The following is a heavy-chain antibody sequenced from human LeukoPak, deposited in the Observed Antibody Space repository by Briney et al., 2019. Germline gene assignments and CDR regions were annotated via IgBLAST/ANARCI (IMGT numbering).Heavy chain of an antibody. V-gene: IGHV3-23*01. CDR1: GFIFSEYA. CDR2: ISGGGETT. J-gene: IGHJ3*01. Sequence: GGSVRLSCVASGFIFSEYAMNWVRQAPGKGLEWVGGISGGGETTYYGDSVKGHFTISRDNSKKMLYLQIDSLRAEDTAVFYCAKDSVARNGVYDAFDLWGQGTVVTVSS. D-gene: IGHD2-8*01. CDR3: AKDSVARNGVYDAFDL.